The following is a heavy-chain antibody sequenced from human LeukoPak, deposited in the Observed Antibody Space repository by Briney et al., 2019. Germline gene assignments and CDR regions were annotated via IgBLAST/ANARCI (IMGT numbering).Heavy chain of an antibody. CDR1: GGSISSSHW. J-gene: IGHJ4*02. V-gene: IGHV4-4*02. D-gene: IGHD3-3*01. CDR3: ARGRYDFWSGYFDY. CDR2: INHSGST. Sequence: PSETLSLTCAVSGGSISSSHWWSWVRQPPGKGLEWIGEINHSGSTNYNPSLKSRVTISVDTSKNQFSLKLSSVTAADTAVYDCARGRYDFWSGYFDYWGQGTLVTVSS.